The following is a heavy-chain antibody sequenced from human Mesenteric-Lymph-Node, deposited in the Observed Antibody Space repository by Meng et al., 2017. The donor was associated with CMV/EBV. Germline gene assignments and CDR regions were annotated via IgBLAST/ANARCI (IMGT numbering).Heavy chain of an antibody. V-gene: IGHV1-2*02. D-gene: IGHD5-18*01. CDR2: NNPNGGGT. CDR1: GYTFTGYY. CDR3: AREGYSYSDY. J-gene: IGHJ4*02. Sequence: ASVTVSCKASGYTFTGYYIHWVRQAPGQGLEWMGWNNPNGGGTHYAQKVQGRVTMTRDTSINTAYMELSSLRSDDTAMYYCAREGYSYSDYWGQGTLVTVSS.